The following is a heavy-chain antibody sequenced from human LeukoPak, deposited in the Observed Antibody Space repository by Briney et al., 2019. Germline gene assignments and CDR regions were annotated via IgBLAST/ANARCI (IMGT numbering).Heavy chain of an antibody. Sequence: GGSLRLSCAASGFTFSSYAMSWVRQAPGKGLEWVSYISSSSSAIYYADSVKGRFTISRDNAKNSLYLQMNSLRAEDTAVYYCARDMSSSFYWFDYWGQGTLVTVSS. J-gene: IGHJ4*02. CDR3: ARDMSSSFYWFDY. CDR1: GFTFSSYA. CDR2: ISSSSSAI. V-gene: IGHV3-48*01. D-gene: IGHD6-13*01.